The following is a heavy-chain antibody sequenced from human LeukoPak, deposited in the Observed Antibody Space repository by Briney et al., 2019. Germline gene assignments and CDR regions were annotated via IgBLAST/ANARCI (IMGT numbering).Heavy chain of an antibody. V-gene: IGHV4-61*01. J-gene: IGHJ4*02. D-gene: IGHD4-23*01. CDR2: VYDSGST. Sequence: SETLSLTCTVSGGSIRSSYYYWSWIRQPREKGLEWIGYVYDSGSTKYNPSLRSRVTISLDTSKNQFSLKLNSVTAADTAIYYCTSGAYGGADYWGPGTLVTVSS. CDR1: GGSIRSSYYY. CDR3: TSGAYGGADY.